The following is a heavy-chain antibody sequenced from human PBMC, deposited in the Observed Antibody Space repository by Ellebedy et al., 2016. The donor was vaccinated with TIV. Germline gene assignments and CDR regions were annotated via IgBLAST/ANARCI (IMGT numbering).Heavy chain of an antibody. V-gene: IGHV4-31*03. CDR3: ARGAVATIVRQNWFDP. CDR1: GGSISSGGYY. J-gene: IGHJ5*02. Sequence: SETLSLTXTVSGGSISSGGYYWSWIRQHPGKGLEWIGYIYYSGSTYYNPSLKSRVTISVDTSKNQFSLKLSSVTAADTAVYYCARGAVATIVRQNWFDPWGQGTLVTVSS. CDR2: IYYSGST. D-gene: IGHD5-24*01.